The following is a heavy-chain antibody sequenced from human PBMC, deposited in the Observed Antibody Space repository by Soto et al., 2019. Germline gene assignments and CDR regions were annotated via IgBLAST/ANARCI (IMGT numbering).Heavy chain of an antibody. J-gene: IGHJ3*02. CDR1: GFTFSIYT. V-gene: IGHV3-21*01. CDR2: IDSSSNYI. CDR3: AREAHFYGRSDVFDI. D-gene: IGHD3-10*02. Sequence: EVQLVESGGGLVKPGGSLRLSCAASGFTFSIYTITWVRQVPGKGLEWVSSIDSSSNYIYYADSVKGRFTISRDNAKNSLYLQLNRLRAEDAAVYYCAREAHFYGRSDVFDIWGQGTMVTVSS.